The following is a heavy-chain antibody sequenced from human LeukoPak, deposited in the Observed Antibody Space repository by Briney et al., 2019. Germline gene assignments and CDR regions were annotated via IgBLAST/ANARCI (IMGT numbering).Heavy chain of an antibody. CDR2: IYSGGST. CDR1: GFTVSSNY. CDR3: AKDLGIVVVVAATLEY. J-gene: IGHJ4*02. V-gene: IGHV3-53*05. D-gene: IGHD2-15*01. Sequence: PGGSLRLSCAASGFTVSSNYMSWVRQAPGKGLEWVSVIYSGGSTYYADSVKGRFTISRDNSKNTLYLQMNSLRAEDTAVYYCAKDLGIVVVVAATLEYWGQGTLVTVSS.